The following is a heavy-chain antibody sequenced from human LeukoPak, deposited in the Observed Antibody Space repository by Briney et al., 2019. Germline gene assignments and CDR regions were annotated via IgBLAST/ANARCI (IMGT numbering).Heavy chain of an antibody. V-gene: IGHV3-48*03. CDR3: ARVYYDSSGYYLYYYYYMDV. J-gene: IGHJ6*03. D-gene: IGHD3-22*01. Sequence: WGSLRLSCAASGFTFSSYEMNWVRQAPGKGLEWVSYISSSGSTIYYADSVKGRFTISRDNAKNSLYLQMNSLRAEDTAVYYCARVYYDSSGYYLYYYYYMDVWGKGTTVTISS. CDR1: GFTFSSYE. CDR2: ISSSGSTI.